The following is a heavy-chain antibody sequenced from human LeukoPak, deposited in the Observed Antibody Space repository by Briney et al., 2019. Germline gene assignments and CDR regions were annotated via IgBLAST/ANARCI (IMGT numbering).Heavy chain of an antibody. CDR3: AKNTGEGNDFDY. D-gene: IGHD3-16*01. V-gene: IGHV5-51*01. CDR2: IYPGDSDT. Sequence: GESLQISCQCSGYSFTRYWIGWVRPMPGKGLEWMGIIYPGDSDTRYSPSFQGQVTSSAEKSISTAYLQWSSLKASDTAIYYCAKNTGEGNDFDYWGQGTLVTVSS. J-gene: IGHJ4*02. CDR1: GYSFTRYW.